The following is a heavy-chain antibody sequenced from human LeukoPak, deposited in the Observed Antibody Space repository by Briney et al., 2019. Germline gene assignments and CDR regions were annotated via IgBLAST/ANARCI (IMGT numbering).Heavy chain of an antibody. Sequence: GGSLRLSCAASGFTFDDYAMHWVRQAPGKGLEWVSGISWNSGSIGYADSVKGRFTISRDNAKNSLYLQMNSLRAEDTALYYCAKDKVYYGSGSYSAWGQGTLVTVSS. CDR1: GFTFDDYA. CDR3: AKDKVYYGSGSYSA. V-gene: IGHV3-9*01. D-gene: IGHD3-10*01. J-gene: IGHJ5*02. CDR2: ISWNSGSI.